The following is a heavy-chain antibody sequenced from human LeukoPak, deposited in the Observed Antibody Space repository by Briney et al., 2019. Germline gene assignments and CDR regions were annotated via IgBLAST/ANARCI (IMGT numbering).Heavy chain of an antibody. Sequence: SETLSLTCTVSGNSISSGYYRDWIRQPPGKGLQWIGSVYHSGSTYYNPSLKSRITISVDTSKNQYSLKLSSVTAADTAVYYCARGIAARRNWFDPWGQGTLVTVSS. CDR2: VYHSGST. V-gene: IGHV4-38-2*02. D-gene: IGHD6-6*01. CDR1: GNSISSGYY. CDR3: ARGIAARRNWFDP. J-gene: IGHJ5*02.